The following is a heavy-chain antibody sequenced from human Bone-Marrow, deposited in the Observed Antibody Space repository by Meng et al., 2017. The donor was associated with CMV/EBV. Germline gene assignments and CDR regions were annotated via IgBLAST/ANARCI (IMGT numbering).Heavy chain of an antibody. Sequence: RLSCAASGFTFSSYAMNWVRQAPGKGLEWVSTISVSGGSTYYADSVKGRFTVSRDDSKNTLYLQMNSVRAEDTAVYYCARTSRGGDYWGQGTLVTVSS. CDR3: ARTSRGGDY. CDR1: GFTFSSYA. J-gene: IGHJ4*02. CDR2: ISVSGGST. V-gene: IGHV3-23*01. D-gene: IGHD1-7*01.